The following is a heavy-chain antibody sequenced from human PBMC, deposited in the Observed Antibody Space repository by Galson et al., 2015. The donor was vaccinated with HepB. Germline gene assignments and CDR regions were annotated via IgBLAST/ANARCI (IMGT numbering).Heavy chain of an antibody. CDR2: FDPEDGET. D-gene: IGHD6-19*01. CDR3: ATQSGYSSGWPPSGYYYYMDV. Sequence: SVKVSCKVSGYTLTELSMHWVRQAPGKGLEWMGGFDPEDGETIYAQKFQGRVTMTEDTSTDTAYMELSSLRSEDTAVYYCATQSGYSSGWPPSGYYYYMDVWGKGTTVTVSS. CDR1: GYTLTELS. J-gene: IGHJ6*03. V-gene: IGHV1-24*01.